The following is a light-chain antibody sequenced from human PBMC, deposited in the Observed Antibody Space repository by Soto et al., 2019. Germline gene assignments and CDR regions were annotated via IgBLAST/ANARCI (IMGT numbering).Light chain of an antibody. CDR1: QSISSY. Sequence: DIQMTQSPSSLSASVGDRVTITCRASQSISSYLNWYQQKPGKAPKLLIYAASSLQSGVPSRFSGSGSRTDFTLTISSLQPEDFATYYCPQSYSTLLTFGGGTKVEIK. CDR3: PQSYSTLLT. J-gene: IGKJ4*01. V-gene: IGKV1-39*01. CDR2: AAS.